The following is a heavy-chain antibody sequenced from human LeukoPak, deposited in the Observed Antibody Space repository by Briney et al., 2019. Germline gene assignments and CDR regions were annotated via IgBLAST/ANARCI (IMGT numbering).Heavy chain of an antibody. D-gene: IGHD4-17*01. J-gene: IGHJ5*02. V-gene: IGHV4-61*02. CDR1: GGSISSGSYY. Sequence: SETLSLTCTVSGGSISSGSYYWSWIRQPAGKGLEWIGRIYTSGSTNYNPSLKSRVTISVDTSKNQFSLKLSSVTAADTAVYYCARHFGYGLKNWFDPWGQGTLVTVSS. CDR3: ARHFGYGLKNWFDP. CDR2: IYTSGST.